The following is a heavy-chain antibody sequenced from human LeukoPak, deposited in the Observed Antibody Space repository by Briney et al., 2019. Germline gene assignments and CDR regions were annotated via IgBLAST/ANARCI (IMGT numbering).Heavy chain of an antibody. CDR3: AGAGYSINWPAY. D-gene: IGHD6-13*01. CDR1: GGSISSYY. Sequence: PSETLSLTCTVSGGSISSYYWSWIRQPPGKGLEWIGYIYYSGSTNYNPSLKSRVTISVDTSKNQFSLKLSSVTAADTAVYYCAGAGYSINWPAYWGQGTLVTVSS. V-gene: IGHV4-59*08. CDR2: IYYSGST. J-gene: IGHJ4*02.